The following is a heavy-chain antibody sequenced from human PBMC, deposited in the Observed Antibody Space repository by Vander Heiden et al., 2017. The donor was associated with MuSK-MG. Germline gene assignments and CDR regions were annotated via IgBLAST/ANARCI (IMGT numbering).Heavy chain of an antibody. V-gene: IGHV3-74*01. CDR1: GFTFTTYW. CDR3: ARHNTFDY. J-gene: IGHJ4*02. Sequence: EVQLVESGGGLVQPGGSLRLSCAASGFTFTTYWMPWVRRSPGKGLVWVSRINSDGSDTNYADSVKGRFTISRDNAKNTLYLQMNSLRAEDTAVYYCARHNTFDYWGQGTLVTVSS. CDR2: INSDGSDT.